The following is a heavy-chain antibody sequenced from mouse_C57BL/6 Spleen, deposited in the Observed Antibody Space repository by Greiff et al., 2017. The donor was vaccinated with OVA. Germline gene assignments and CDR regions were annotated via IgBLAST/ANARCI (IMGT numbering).Heavy chain of an antibody. V-gene: IGHV1-64*01. CDR2: IHPNSGST. CDR1: GFTFTSYW. Sequence: VQLLQSGAELVKPGASVKLSCTASGFTFTSYWMHWVKQRPGQGLEWIGMIHPNSGSTNYNEKFKSKVTLTVDNSSSTAYMQLSSLTSEDSAVDYGARSSDYLYYAMDYWGQGTSVTVSS. CDR3: ARSSDYLYYAMDY. J-gene: IGHJ4*01. D-gene: IGHD2-4*01.